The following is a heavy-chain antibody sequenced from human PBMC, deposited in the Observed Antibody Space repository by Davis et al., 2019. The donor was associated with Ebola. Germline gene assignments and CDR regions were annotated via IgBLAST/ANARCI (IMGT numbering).Heavy chain of an antibody. Sequence: GGSLRLSCAASGFTFSSYAMSWVRQAPGKGLEWVSAISGSGGSTYYADSVKGRFTISRDNSKNTLYLQMNSLRAEDTAVYYCAKERARTVTPNTYGMDVWGQGTTVTVSS. V-gene: IGHV3-23*01. D-gene: IGHD4-11*01. J-gene: IGHJ6*02. CDR1: GFTFSSYA. CDR2: ISGSGGST. CDR3: AKERARTVTPNTYGMDV.